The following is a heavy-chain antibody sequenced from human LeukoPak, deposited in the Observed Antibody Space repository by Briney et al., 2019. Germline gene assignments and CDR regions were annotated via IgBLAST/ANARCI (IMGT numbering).Heavy chain of an antibody. V-gene: IGHV4-59*08. D-gene: IGHD3-3*01. CDR1: GGSISSYY. CDR3: ARRLSGTLDY. J-gene: IGHJ4*02. CDR2: IYYSGST. Sequence: PSETLSLTCTVSGGSISSYYWSWSRQPPGKGLEWMGYIYYSGSTNYNPSLKSRVTISVDTSKNQFSLKLSSVTAADTAVYYCARRLSGTLDYWGQGTLVTVSS.